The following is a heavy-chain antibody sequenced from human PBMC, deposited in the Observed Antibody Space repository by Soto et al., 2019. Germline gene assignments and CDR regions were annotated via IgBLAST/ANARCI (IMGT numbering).Heavy chain of an antibody. Sequence: ASVKVSCKASGYTFTSNYMHWVRQAPGQGLEWMGRINPSSGSTNYAQKFQGRVTMTRDTSTSTVNMELSSLRSEDTAVYHCARDIVACSRNRCYRWYYGMDVWGQGTTVTVSS. J-gene: IGHJ6*02. V-gene: IGHV1-46*01. CDR2: INPSSGST. CDR3: ARDIVACSRNRCYRWYYGMDV. D-gene: IGHD2-2*01. CDR1: GYTFTSNY.